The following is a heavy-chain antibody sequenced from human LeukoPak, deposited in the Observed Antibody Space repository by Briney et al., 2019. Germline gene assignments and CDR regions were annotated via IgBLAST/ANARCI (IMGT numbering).Heavy chain of an antibody. Sequence: SETLSLTCTVSGGSFSSHYWSWLRQPPGKGLEWIGYMFDTRRTKANPSLEGRVTLSADTSKNQLSLRLTSVTAADTAVYYCATIKRGNIFGYFDFWGQGILVTVSS. V-gene: IGHV4-59*11. J-gene: IGHJ4*02. D-gene: IGHD5-18*01. CDR3: ATIKRGNIFGYFDF. CDR1: GGSFSSHY. CDR2: MFDTRRT.